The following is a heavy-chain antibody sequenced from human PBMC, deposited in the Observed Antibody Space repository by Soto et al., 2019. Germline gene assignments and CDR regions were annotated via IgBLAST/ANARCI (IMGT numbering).Heavy chain of an antibody. CDR2: VHYSGSI. V-gene: IGHV4-30-4*08. Sequence: QVHLQQSGPGLVTPSQTLSITCTVSGGSISYEYYHWTWISQSPGKDLEWIGYVHYSGSIMYNPSFKSRVTISVDTSKNQFSLHLSYVTAADTAVYFCVREDDGGDREYYGLDVWGQGTTVTVSS. CDR1: GGSISYEYYH. CDR3: VREDDGGDREYYGLDV. D-gene: IGHD3-16*01. J-gene: IGHJ6*02.